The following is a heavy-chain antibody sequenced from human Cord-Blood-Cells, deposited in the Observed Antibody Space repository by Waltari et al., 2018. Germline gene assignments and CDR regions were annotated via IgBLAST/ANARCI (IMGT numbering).Heavy chain of an antibody. CDR3: ARSPAATAVTHYWYFDL. J-gene: IGHJ2*01. Sequence: QVQLVQSGAEVKKPGASVKVSCKASGYTFTGYYMHWVRQAPGKGLEWMGWINPNRGGTNYAQKFQGWVTMTRDTSISTAYMELSRLRSDDTAVYYCARSPAATAVTHYWYFDLWGRGTLVTVSS. CDR2: INPNRGGT. CDR1: GYTFTGYY. V-gene: IGHV1-2*04. D-gene: IGHD6-25*01.